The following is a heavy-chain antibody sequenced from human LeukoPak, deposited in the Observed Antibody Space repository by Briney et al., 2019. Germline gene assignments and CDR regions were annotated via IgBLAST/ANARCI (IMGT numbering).Heavy chain of an antibody. J-gene: IGHJ6*04. CDR1: GFTFSRFW. V-gene: IGHV3-7*01. D-gene: IGHD3-10*02. CDR3: AELGITMIGGV. Sequence: GGSLRLSCAASGFTFSRFWMSWVRQAPGKGLERVANIKQDGSEKYYVDSVKGRFTISRDNAKNSLYLQMNSLRAEDTAVYYCAELGITMIGGVWGKGTTVTISS. CDR2: IKQDGSEK.